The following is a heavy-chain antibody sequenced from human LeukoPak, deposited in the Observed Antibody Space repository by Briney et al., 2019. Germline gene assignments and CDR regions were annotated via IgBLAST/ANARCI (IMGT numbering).Heavy chain of an antibody. CDR1: GGSFSGYY. V-gene: IGHV4-34*01. CDR2: INHSGST. CDR3: ARGLSDAFDI. Sequence: SETLSRTCAVYGGSFSGYYWSWIRQPPGKGLEWIGEINHSGSTNYNPSLQSRVTISVDTSKNQFSLKLSSVTAADTAVYYCARGLSDAFDIWGQGTMVTVSS. J-gene: IGHJ3*02.